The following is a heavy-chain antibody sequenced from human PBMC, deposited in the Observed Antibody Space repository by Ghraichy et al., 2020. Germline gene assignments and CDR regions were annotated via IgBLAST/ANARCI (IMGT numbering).Heavy chain of an antibody. CDR2: INPKRGGT. V-gene: IGHV1-2*02. Sequence: ASVKVSCKASGYTFTGYYMHWVRQAPGQGLEWMGWINPKRGGTNYAQKFQGRVTMTRDTSSSTAYMELSRLRSDDTAVYYCARGMEAVAYFDYWGQGTLVTVSS. CDR1: GYTFTGYY. CDR3: ARGMEAVAYFDY. J-gene: IGHJ4*02. D-gene: IGHD6-19*01.